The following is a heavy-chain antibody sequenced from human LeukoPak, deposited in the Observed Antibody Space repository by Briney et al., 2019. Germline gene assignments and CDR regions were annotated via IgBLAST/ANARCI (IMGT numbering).Heavy chain of an antibody. CDR2: IYYSGST. V-gene: IGHV4-59*01. Sequence: SETLSLTCTVSGGSISSYYWSWIRQPPGKGLGWIGYIYYSGSTNYNPSLKSRVTISVDTSKNQSSLKLSSVTAADTAVYYCARVGLYCSSTSCSDPLVDYWGQGTLVTVSS. D-gene: IGHD2-2*01. CDR3: ARVGLYCSSTSCSDPLVDY. J-gene: IGHJ4*02. CDR1: GGSISSYY.